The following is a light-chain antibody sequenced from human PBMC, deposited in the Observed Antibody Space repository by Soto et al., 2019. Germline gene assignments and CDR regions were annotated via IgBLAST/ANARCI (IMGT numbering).Light chain of an antibody. J-gene: IGKJ3*01. Sequence: EIVMTQSPATLSVSPGERATLSCRASQSVSSNLAWYQQKPGQAPRLLIYDASARATGIPARFSGSGSGTDFTLTISSLQSEDFAVYYCQQYNNWLFTFGHGTKVDIK. CDR3: QQYNNWLFT. CDR1: QSVSSN. V-gene: IGKV3-15*01. CDR2: DAS.